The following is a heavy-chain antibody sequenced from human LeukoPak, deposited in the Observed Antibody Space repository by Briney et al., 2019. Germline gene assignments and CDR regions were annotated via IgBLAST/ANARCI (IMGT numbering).Heavy chain of an antibody. CDR1: GYTFTGYY. J-gene: IGHJ5*02. Sequence: ASVKVSCKASGYTFTGYYVHWVRQAPGQGLEWMGWINPNSGGTNYAQKFQGRVTMTRDTSISTAYMELSRLRSDDTAVYYCARGLVGATYWFDPWGQGTLVTVSS. V-gene: IGHV1-2*02. CDR3: ARGLVGATYWFDP. D-gene: IGHD1-26*01. CDR2: INPNSGGT.